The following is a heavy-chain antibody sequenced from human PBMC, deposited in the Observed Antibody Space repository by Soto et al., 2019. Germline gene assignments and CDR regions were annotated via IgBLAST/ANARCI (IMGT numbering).Heavy chain of an antibody. V-gene: IGHV1-8*01. CDR1: GYTFSSYD. CDR2: MNPNNGKT. CDR3: ARVIYYGSGRHEDYHYYYGRDG. D-gene: IGHD3-10*01. Sequence: ASVKVSCKASGYTFSSYDIHRVRPTTGQGLAWMGWMNPNNGKTGYAQKFQGRVTMTRDTSIRTAYMEVSSLRSEDTAVNFCARVIYYGSGRHEDYHYYYGRDGWGQGTTVTVSS. J-gene: IGHJ6*02.